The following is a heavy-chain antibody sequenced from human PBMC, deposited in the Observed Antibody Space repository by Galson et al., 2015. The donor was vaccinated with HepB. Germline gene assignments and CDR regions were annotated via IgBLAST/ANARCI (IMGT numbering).Heavy chain of an antibody. J-gene: IGHJ5*02. CDR2: ISAYNGHT. CDR1: GYRFSSYS. Sequence: SVKVSCKAAGYRFSSYSISWVRQAPGQGLEWMGWISAYNGHTKYARKLQGRVTLTTDSSTSTAYMALRSLRSDDTAVYFCARGPSVVVVGANPNNWFDPWGQGTLVTFSS. D-gene: IGHD2-15*01. V-gene: IGHV1-18*01. CDR3: ARGPSVVVVGANPNNWFDP.